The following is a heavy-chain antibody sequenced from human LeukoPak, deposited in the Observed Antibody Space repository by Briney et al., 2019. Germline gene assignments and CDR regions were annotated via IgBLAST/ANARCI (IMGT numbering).Heavy chain of an antibody. Sequence: ASVKVSCKASGYTFTSYYMHWVRQAPGQGLEWMGIINPSGGSTNYAQNFQGRVTMTRDTSTSTVYMELSSLRSEDTAVYYCARVSSGWYHFDNWGQGTLVTVSS. V-gene: IGHV1-46*01. J-gene: IGHJ4*02. CDR1: GYTFTSYY. CDR2: INPSGGST. D-gene: IGHD6-19*01. CDR3: ARVSSGWYHFDN.